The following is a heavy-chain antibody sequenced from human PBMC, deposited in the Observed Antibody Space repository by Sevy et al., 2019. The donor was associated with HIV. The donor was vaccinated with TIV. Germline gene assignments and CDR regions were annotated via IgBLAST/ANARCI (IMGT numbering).Heavy chain of an antibody. D-gene: IGHD1-26*01. V-gene: IGHV3-9*01. Sequence: GGSLRLSCAASGFTFDDYAMHWVRQSPGKGLEWVSGISWNSGSIGYADSVKGRFTISRDNAKNSLYLQMNSLRAEDTALYYCAKDGVGDYNQQGHPYFDYWGQGTLVTVSS. J-gene: IGHJ4*02. CDR1: GFTFDDYA. CDR3: AKDGVGDYNQQGHPYFDY. CDR2: ISWNSGSI.